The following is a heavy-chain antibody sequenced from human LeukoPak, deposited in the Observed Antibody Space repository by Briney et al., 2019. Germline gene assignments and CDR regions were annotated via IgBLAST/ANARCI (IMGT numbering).Heavy chain of an antibody. CDR3: AREALAAAGTGPLDY. J-gene: IGHJ4*02. Sequence: SVKVSCKASGGTFSSYAISWVRQAPGQGLEWMGRIIPILGIANYARKFQGRVTITADKSTSTAYMELSSLRSEDTAVYYCAREALAAAGTGPLDYWGQGTLVTVSS. D-gene: IGHD6-13*01. CDR1: GGTFSSYA. V-gene: IGHV1-69*04. CDR2: IIPILGIA.